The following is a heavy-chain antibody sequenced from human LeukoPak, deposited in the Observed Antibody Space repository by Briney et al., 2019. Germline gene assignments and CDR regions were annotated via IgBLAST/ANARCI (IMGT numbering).Heavy chain of an antibody. V-gene: IGHV1-46*01. CDR3: ARGYYYDSSGYYSPFDY. D-gene: IGHD3-22*01. Sequence: ASVKVSCKASGYTFTSYYMHWVRQAPGQGLEWMGIINPSGGSTSYAQEFQGRVTMTRDTSTSTVYMELSSLRSEDTAVYYCARGYYYDSSGYYSPFDYWGQGTLVTVSS. CDR1: GYTFTSYY. CDR2: INPSGGST. J-gene: IGHJ4*02.